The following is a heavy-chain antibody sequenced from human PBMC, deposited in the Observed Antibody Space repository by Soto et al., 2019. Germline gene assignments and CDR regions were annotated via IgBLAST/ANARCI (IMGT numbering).Heavy chain of an antibody. CDR3: AKHLSIAARFFDY. CDR1: GFTFINYA. V-gene: IGHV3-23*01. J-gene: IGHJ4*02. Sequence: PGGSLSLSCAASGFTFINYAMSWVRQAPGKGLEWVSTISGSDGSTFYADSVKGRFTISRDSSKSTLSLQMNSLIAEDTALYYCAKHLSIAARFFDYLGRGANGTVSS. D-gene: IGHD6-6*01. CDR2: ISGSDGST.